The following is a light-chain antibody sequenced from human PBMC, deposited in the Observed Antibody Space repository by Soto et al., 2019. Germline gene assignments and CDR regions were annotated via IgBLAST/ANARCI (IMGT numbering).Light chain of an antibody. CDR2: EDN. J-gene: IGLJ2*01. CDR3: QSYDTTSVV. Sequence: NFMLTQPHSVSESPGKTVTISCTRNIGIIASNYVQWYQQRPGSVPTTLIYEDNQRPSGVPDRFSGAIDSSSNSASLTISGLQTEDEADYYCQSYDTTSVVFGGGTKLTVL. V-gene: IGLV6-57*04. CDR1: IGIIASNY.